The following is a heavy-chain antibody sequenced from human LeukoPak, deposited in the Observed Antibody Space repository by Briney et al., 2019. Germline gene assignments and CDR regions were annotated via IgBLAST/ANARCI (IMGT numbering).Heavy chain of an antibody. CDR1: GFTFSSYA. V-gene: IGHV3-23*01. Sequence: GGSLRLSCAASGFTFSSYAMTWVRQAPGKGLEWISGISGSGGATYSADSVKGRFTISRDNPKNTLYLQMNTLRDEDTAVYYCAKGDLYVGFDYWGQGTLVTVSS. J-gene: IGHJ4*02. D-gene: IGHD3-16*01. CDR2: ISGSGGAT. CDR3: AKGDLYVGFDY.